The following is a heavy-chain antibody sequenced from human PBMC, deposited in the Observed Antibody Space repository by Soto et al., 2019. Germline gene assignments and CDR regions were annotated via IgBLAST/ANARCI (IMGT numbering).Heavy chain of an antibody. CDR1: GFTFSSYW. D-gene: IGHD6-19*01. J-gene: IGHJ4*02. CDR2: INSDGSST. CDR3: ARGIAVAGPYYFDY. V-gene: IGHV3-74*01. Sequence: EVQLVESGGGLVQPGGSLRLSCAASGFTFSSYWMHWVRQAPGKGLVWVSRINSDGSSTSYADSVEGRFTISRDNAKNTLYLQMNSLRAEDTAVYYCARGIAVAGPYYFDYWGQGTLVTVSS.